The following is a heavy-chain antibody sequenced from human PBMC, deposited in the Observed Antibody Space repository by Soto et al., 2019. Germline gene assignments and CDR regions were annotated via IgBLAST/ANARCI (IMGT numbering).Heavy chain of an antibody. Sequence: SETLSLTCTVSGGSMSRYYWTWIRQPPGEGLEWIGNIHYTGSTNYNPSLKSRVTILLGTSTSQFSLKVSSVTAADTAVYYCARDLTISSTDGPLDPWGHGTLVTVSS. J-gene: IGHJ5*02. CDR1: GGSMSRYY. D-gene: IGHD1-1*01. V-gene: IGHV4-59*01. CDR2: IHYTGST. CDR3: ARDLTISSTDGPLDP.